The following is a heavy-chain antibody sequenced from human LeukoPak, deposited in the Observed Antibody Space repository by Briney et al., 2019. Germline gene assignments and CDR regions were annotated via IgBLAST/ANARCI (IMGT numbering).Heavy chain of an antibody. D-gene: IGHD6-19*01. CDR1: GFTFSSYA. V-gene: IGHV3-30-3*01. CDR3: AREEGSGWYSWFDP. J-gene: IGHJ5*02. CDR2: ISYDGSNK. Sequence: GRSLRLSCAASGFTFSSYAMHWVRQPPGKGLEWVAVISYDGSNKYYADSVKGRFTISRDNSKNTLYLQMNSLRAEDTAVYYCAREEGSGWYSWFDPWGEGTLVTVSS.